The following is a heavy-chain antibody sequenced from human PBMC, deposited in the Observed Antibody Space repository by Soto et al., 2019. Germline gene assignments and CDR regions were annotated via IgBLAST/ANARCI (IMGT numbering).Heavy chain of an antibody. J-gene: IGHJ3*02. V-gene: IGHV3-33*01. D-gene: IGHD6-6*01. CDR2: IWYDGSNR. Sequence: QVQLVESGGGVVQTGRSLRLSCAASGFTLSNYGMNWVRQAPGKGLEWVALIWYDGSNRYYADSVKGRFTISRDNSKNTLYLQMNSLRAEDTSVYYCARDSRPGLAIFDIWGQGTMVTVSS. CDR1: GFTLSNYG. CDR3: ARDSRPGLAIFDI.